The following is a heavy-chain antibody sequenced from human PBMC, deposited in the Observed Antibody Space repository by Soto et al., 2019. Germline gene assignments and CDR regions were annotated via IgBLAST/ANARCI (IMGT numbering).Heavy chain of an antibody. V-gene: IGHV4-34*08. CDR2: INHSGST. CDR1: GGNFSGYY. CDR3: AAVTTNYYGMDV. D-gene: IGHD4-17*01. Sequence: PSETLSLTCAVYGGNFSGYYWSWIRQPPGKGLEWIGEINHSGSTNYNPSLKSRVTISVDTSKNQFSLKLSSVTAADTAVYYCAAVTTNYYGMDVWGQGTTVTVSS. J-gene: IGHJ6*02.